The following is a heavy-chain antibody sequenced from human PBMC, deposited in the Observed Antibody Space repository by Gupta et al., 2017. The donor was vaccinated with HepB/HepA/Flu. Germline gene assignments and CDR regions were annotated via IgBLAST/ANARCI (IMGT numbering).Heavy chain of an antibody. V-gene: IGHV1-69*04. CDR3: ARVSFYDYVGGSYRYGHFDY. CDR1: GGTFSSYA. CDR2: IIPSLGIE. D-gene: IGHD3-16*02. Sequence: QVQLVQSGAEVKKPGSSVKVSCKASGGTFSSYAIRWVRQAPGQGLEWMGRIIPSLGIENYAQKLKGRGTSTADKSTRTAYMERSSWRSEETAVYYCARVSFYDYVGGSYRYGHFDYWGQGTVVTVCS. J-gene: IGHJ4*02.